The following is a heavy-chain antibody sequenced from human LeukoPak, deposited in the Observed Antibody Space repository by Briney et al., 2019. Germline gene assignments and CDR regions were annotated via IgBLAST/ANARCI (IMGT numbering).Heavy chain of an antibody. CDR1: GFTFSSDG. CDR2: VWSDGNNK. D-gene: IGHD5-12*01. CDR3: AREFSSGYQDY. Sequence: GGSLRLSCAPSGFTFSSDGMPWPRQAPGKGREWVAVVWSDGNNKFYGDAVKGRFTISRDNSKSTLYLQMNSLRAEYSSVYYCAREFSSGYQDYWGQGTLVTVSS. V-gene: IGHV3-33*01. J-gene: IGHJ4*02.